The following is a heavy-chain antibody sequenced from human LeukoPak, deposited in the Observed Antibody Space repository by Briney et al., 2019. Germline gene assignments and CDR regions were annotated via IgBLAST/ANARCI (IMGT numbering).Heavy chain of an antibody. D-gene: IGHD3-22*01. Sequence: SQTLSLTCTVSGGSISSGGYYWSWIRQHPGKGLEWIGNIYYSGSTYYNPSLKSRVTISVDTSKNQFSLKLSSVTAADTAVYYCARVNTLYYYDSRGNQYYFDQWGQGTLVTVSA. CDR2: IYYSGST. CDR3: ARVNTLYYYDSRGNQYYFDQ. CDR1: GGSISSGGYY. V-gene: IGHV4-31*03. J-gene: IGHJ4*02.